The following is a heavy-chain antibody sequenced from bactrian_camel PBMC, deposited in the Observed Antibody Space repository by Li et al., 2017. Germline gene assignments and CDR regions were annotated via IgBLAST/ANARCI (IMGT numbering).Heavy chain of an antibody. J-gene: IGHJ4*01. Sequence: HVQLVESGGGSVQAGGSLRLSCIASGHTYRNNWVAWFRQTPGKEREGVAAINIGSTSTVYADSMEDRFTISRDNAKNTLYLQMNSLKSEDTALYYCHMGGSYDSTCEDVQQNYWGQETQVTVS. CDR1: GHTYRNNW. CDR2: INIGSTST. V-gene: IGHV3S1*01. D-gene: IGHD6*01. CDR3: HMGGSYDSTCEDVQQNY.